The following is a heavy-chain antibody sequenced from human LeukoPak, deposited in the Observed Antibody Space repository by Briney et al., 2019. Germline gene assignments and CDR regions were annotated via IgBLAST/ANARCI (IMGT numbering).Heavy chain of an antibody. V-gene: IGHV3-48*01. J-gene: IGHJ4*02. D-gene: IGHD2-21*01. CDR3: AKPASYCGGDCYHGMDY. Sequence: GGSLRLSCAASGFTFSNYSMSWVRQAPGKGLEWVSYISSSSSTIYYADSVKGRFTISRDNAKNSLYLQMNSLRAEDTAVYYCAKPASYCGGDCYHGMDYWGQGTLVTVSS. CDR1: GFTFSNYS. CDR2: ISSSSSTI.